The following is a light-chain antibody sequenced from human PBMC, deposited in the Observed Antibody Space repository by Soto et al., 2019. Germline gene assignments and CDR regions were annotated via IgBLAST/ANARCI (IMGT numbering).Light chain of an antibody. CDR2: ETS. CDR3: QHRIKWPPIFI. J-gene: IGKJ3*01. Sequence: EIALTQSPATLSLAPGERATLSCRASQSVSSYLAWYQQKPGQAPRLLIYETSNRATGIPARFSGSASGTDFTLTISSLEPEDFAVYYCQHRIKWPPIFIFGPGTKLDIK. CDR1: QSVSSY. V-gene: IGKV3-11*01.